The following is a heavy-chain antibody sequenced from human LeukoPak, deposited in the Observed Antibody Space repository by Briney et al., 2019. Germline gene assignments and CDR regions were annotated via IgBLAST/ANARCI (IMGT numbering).Heavy chain of an antibody. V-gene: IGHV3-69-1*02. J-gene: IGHJ4*02. CDR3: ARRWWALDY. Sequence: GGSLRLSCAASGFTFSTYAMSWVRQAPGKGLEWVSAINSGGSTYYADSVKGRFTISRDNAKNSLYLQMNSLRAEDTAVYYCARRWWALDYWGQGTLVTVSS. D-gene: IGHD2-15*01. CDR1: GFTFSTYA. CDR2: INSGGST.